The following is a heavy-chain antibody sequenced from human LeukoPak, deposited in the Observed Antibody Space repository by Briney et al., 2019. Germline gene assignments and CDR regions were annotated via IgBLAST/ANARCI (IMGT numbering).Heavy chain of an antibody. V-gene: IGHV3-7*03. CDR3: ARTPWTPDY. CDR1: GFTFRNYW. D-gene: IGHD3/OR15-3a*01. CDR2: IKQDGSDR. Sequence: PGGSLRLSCAASGFTFRNYWMSWVRQAPGTGLEWVANIKQDGSDRNYVTSVRGRFTISRDNAESSLYLQMNSLRVEDTAVYYCARTPWTPDYWGQGTLVTVSS. J-gene: IGHJ4*02.